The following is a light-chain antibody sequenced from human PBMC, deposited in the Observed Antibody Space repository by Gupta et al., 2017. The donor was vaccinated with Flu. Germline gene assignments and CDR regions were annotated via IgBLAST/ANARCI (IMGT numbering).Light chain of an antibody. CDR2: EVS. CDR3: SSYTSGSTLV. V-gene: IGLV2-14*01. J-gene: IGLJ3*02. CDR1: SSDVGGYNY. Sequence: QSALTQPASVSGSPGQSITISCTGTSSDVGGYNYVSWYQQHPGKAPKLMIYEVSNRPSGVSTRVSGAKSGNTASLTISGLQAEDEADYYCSSYTSGSTLVFGGGIKLTVL.